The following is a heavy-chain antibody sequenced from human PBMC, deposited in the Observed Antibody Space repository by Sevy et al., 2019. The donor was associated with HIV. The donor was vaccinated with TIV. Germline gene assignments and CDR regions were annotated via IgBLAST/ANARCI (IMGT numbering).Heavy chain of an antibody. J-gene: IGHJ5*02. Sequence: ASVKVSCKASGYTFTSYAMHWVRQAPGQRLEWMGWINAGNGNTKYSQKFQGRVTITRDTSASTAYMELSSLRSEDTAVYYCARDLSGNCNYWFDPWGQGTLVTVSS. CDR3: ARDLSGNCNYWFDP. D-gene: IGHD1-7*01. CDR2: INAGNGNT. CDR1: GYTFTSYA. V-gene: IGHV1-3*01.